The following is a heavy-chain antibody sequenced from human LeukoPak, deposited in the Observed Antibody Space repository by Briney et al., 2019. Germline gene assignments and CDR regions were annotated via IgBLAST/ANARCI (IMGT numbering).Heavy chain of an antibody. V-gene: IGHV4-34*01. CDR2: INHSGST. CDR1: GGSFSGYY. Sequence: SETLSLTCAVYGGSFSGYYWSWIRQPPGKGLEWIGEINHSGSTNYNPSLKSRVTTSVDTSKNQFSLKLSSVTAADTAVYYCAREYRAYYYYYMDVWGKGTTVTVPS. CDR3: AREYRAYYYYYMDV. D-gene: IGHD1-26*01. J-gene: IGHJ6*03.